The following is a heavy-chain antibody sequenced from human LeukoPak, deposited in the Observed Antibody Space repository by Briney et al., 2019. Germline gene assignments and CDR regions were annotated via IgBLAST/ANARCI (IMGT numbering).Heavy chain of an antibody. CDR1: GGSISSSSYY. J-gene: IGHJ4*02. Sequence: PSETLSLTCTVSGGSISSSSYYWGWIRQPPGKGLEWIGSIYYSGSTYYNPSLNSRVTISVDTSKNQFYLQLSSVTAADTAVYYCARFTYYDRSGYYYGPPDPLYLDYWGQGTLVTVSS. D-gene: IGHD3-22*01. V-gene: IGHV4-39*07. CDR3: ARFTYYDRSGYYYGPPDPLYLDY. CDR2: IYYSGST.